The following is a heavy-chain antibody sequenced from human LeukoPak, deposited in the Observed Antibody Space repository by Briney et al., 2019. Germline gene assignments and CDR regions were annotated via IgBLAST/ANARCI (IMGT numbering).Heavy chain of an antibody. J-gene: IGHJ4*02. CDR3: ARGLDASMETAYDY. CDR1: GGSFNAYA. D-gene: IGHD5-18*01. Sequence: SVKVSCKASGGSFNAYAISWVRQAPGQGLEWMGGIIPIFGTSNYAQKLQGRVTISTDESTSTAYMEVSSLRSEDTAIYYCARGLDASMETAYDYWGQGALVTVSS. V-gene: IGHV1-69*05. CDR2: IIPIFGTS.